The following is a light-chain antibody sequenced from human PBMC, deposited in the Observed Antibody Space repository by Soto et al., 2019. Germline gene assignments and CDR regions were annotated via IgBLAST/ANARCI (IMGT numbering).Light chain of an antibody. CDR1: SFNIGSNY. J-gene: IGLJ1*01. CDR3: AAWDDSLSEV. CDR2: RNN. Sequence: QSVLTQPPSASGTSGQRVTISCSGSSFNIGSNYVYWYQQLPGTAPKLLIYRNNRRPSGVPDRFSGSKSGSSASLAISGLRSEDEADYYCAAWDDSLSEVFGTGTKVTVL. V-gene: IGLV1-47*01.